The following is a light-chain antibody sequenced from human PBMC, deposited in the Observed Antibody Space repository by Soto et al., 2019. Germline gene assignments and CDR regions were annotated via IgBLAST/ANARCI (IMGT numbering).Light chain of an antibody. CDR3: QQSYSTPRT. V-gene: IGKV1-39*01. CDR2: AAS. J-gene: IGKJ1*01. Sequence: IQMTQSPSSLSASVGDRVTIPCQASQSISSYLNWYQQKPGKAPKLLIYAASSLQSGVPSRFSGSGSGTDFTLTISSLQPEDFATYYCQQSYSTPRTFGQGTKV. CDR1: QSISSY.